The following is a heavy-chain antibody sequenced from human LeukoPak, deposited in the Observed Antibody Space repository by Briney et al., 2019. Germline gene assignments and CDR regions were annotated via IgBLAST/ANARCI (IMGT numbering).Heavy chain of an antibody. V-gene: IGHV4-30-4*01. CDR2: IYHSARS. CDR3: ARGTTLTNYFDS. Sequence: SQTLSLTCTVSGVSISSGNYYWRCIRQPPGKGLEWIAYIYHSARSYYNPSLKTRVTISVDTSKNQFSLKLTSVTAADTAVYYCARGTTLTNYFDSWGQGALVTVSS. CDR1: GVSISSGNYY. J-gene: IGHJ4*02. D-gene: IGHD4-17*01.